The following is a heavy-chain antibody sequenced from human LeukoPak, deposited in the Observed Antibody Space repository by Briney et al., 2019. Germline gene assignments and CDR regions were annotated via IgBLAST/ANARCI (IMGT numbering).Heavy chain of an antibody. CDR1: GGSISSSSYY. CDR2: IYYSGRT. V-gene: IGHV4-39*01. D-gene: IGHD5-18*01. J-gene: IGHJ4*02. Sequence: PSETLSLTCTVSGGSISSSSYYWGWLRQPPGTGLEWIGSIYYSGRTYYNPSLTSRVTISVDTSKNQFSLKLSSVTAADTAVYYCARRAMVYDYWGQGTLVTASS. CDR3: ARRAMVYDY.